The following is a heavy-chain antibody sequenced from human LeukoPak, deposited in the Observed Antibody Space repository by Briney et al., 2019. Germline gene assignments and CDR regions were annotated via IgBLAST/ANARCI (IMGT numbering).Heavy chain of an antibody. Sequence: GGSLRLSCAVSGFTVRTYDMHWVRQVPGKGLEWVSLIGPAGDPHYPDSLKGRFTISRDNAKNSLYLQMNSLRAEDTAVYYCARDQESMVRGVIKYYFDYWGQGTLVTVSS. J-gene: IGHJ4*02. CDR2: IGPAGDP. V-gene: IGHV3-13*05. D-gene: IGHD3-10*01. CDR3: ARDQESMVRGVIKYYFDY. CDR1: GFTVRTYD.